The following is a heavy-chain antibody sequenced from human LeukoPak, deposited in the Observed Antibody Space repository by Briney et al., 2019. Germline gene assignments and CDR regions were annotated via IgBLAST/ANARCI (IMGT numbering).Heavy chain of an antibody. D-gene: IGHD3-10*01. V-gene: IGHV3-30-3*01. Sequence: HPGGSLRLSCAASGFTFRYYAMHWVRQAPGKGLEWVAVISNDGTIDYYTDSVKGRFIISRDDSKNRMSLQMNSLRVDDTALYYCARGPDPVVRGPRRAFDLWGQGTRVTVSS. CDR3: ARGPDPVVRGPRRAFDL. CDR1: GFTFRYYA. CDR2: ISNDGTID. J-gene: IGHJ3*01.